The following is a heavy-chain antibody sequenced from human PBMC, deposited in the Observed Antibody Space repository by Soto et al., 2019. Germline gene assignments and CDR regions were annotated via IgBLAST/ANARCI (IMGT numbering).Heavy chain of an antibody. CDR2: IYYNGNT. V-gene: IGHV4-59*11. J-gene: IGHJ4*02. CDR3: ARVRTGYFDY. CDR1: GGAINDHY. Sequence: SETLSLTCTISGGAINDHYWSFIRQPPGKGLEWIGYIYYNGNTNYNPSLESRVTIAVDRSRNQFSLRLTSLTAADTAVYYCARVRTGYFDYWGRGALVTVSS. D-gene: IGHD3-9*01.